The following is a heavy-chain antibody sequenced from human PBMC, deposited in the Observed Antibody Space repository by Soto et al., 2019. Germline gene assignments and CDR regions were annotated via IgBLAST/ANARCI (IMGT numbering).Heavy chain of an antibody. J-gene: IGHJ4*02. V-gene: IGHV4-59*01. CDR1: GGSIRSYY. CDR2: IYYSGST. Sequence: QVQLQESGPGLVKPSETLSLTCTVSGGSIRSYYWSWFRQPPGKGLEWIGYIYYSGSTNYNRSLKTRVNMSVDTSKNQFALKLNSVTAADTAVYYCARVGQSASFDYWGQGTLVTVSS. CDR3: ARVGQSASFDY.